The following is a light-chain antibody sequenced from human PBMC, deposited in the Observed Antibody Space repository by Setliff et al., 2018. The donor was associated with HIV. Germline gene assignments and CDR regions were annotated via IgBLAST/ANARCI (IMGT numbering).Light chain of an antibody. CDR1: SSDVGGYNS. V-gene: IGLV2-14*01. CDR3: TSYTSSSTLEV. J-gene: IGLJ2*01. CDR2: EVS. Sequence: QSVLTQPGSVSGSPGQSITISCTGTSSDVGGYNSVSWYQQHPGKAPKLLIYEVSNRPSGVSNRFSGSKSGNAASLTISGLQAEDEADYYCTSYTSSSTLEVFGGGTQLTVL.